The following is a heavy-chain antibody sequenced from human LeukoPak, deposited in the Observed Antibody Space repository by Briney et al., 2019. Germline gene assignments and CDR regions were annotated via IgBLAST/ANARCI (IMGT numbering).Heavy chain of an antibody. J-gene: IGHJ5*02. Sequence: SVKVSCKASGGTFSSYAISWVRQAPGQGLEWMGGIIPIFGTANYAQKFQGRVTITTDESTSTAYMELSSLRSEDTAVYYCARKKPAAAPRTGNWFDPWGQGTLVTVSS. CDR2: IIPIFGTA. D-gene: IGHD2-2*01. CDR3: ARKKPAAAPRTGNWFDP. V-gene: IGHV1-69*05. CDR1: GGTFSSYA.